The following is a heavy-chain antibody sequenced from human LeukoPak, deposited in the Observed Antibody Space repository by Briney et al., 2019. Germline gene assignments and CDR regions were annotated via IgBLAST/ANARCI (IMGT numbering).Heavy chain of an antibody. Sequence: PGRSLRLSCAAPGFTFSSYGMHWVRQAPGKGLEWVALITYDGGDQFYEDSVKGRFTISRDNSKNTLYLQMNSLRAEDTAVYYCAKGLPHSVRWYYFDYWGQGTLVTVSS. V-gene: IGHV3-30*18. CDR1: GFTFSSYG. D-gene: IGHD6-13*01. J-gene: IGHJ4*02. CDR3: AKGLPHSVRWYYFDY. CDR2: ITYDGGDQ.